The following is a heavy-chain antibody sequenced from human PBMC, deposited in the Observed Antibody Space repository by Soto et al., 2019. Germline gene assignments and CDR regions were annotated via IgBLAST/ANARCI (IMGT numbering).Heavy chain of an antibody. V-gene: IGHV3-30*18. CDR3: VKAVYYDSSGCPDS. D-gene: IGHD3-22*01. CDR1: GFTFSSYG. J-gene: IGHJ4*02. Sequence: GGSLRLSCAASGFTFSSYGMHWVRQAPGKGLEWVAVISYDGSNKYYADSVKGRFTISRDNSKNTLYLQMNSLRAEDTAVYYCVKAVYYDSSGCPDSWGQGTLVTVSS. CDR2: ISYDGSNK.